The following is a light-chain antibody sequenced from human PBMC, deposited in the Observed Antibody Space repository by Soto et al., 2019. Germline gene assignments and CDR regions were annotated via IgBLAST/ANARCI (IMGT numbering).Light chain of an antibody. CDR3: SSYTRSSTHV. Sequence: QSALTQPASVSGSPGQSITISCTGTSSDVGGYNYVSCYQQHPGKAPKLMIYDVSNRLSGVSNRFSGSKSGNTASLTISGLQAEDEADYYCSSYTRSSTHVFGTGTKLTVL. CDR2: DVS. V-gene: IGLV2-14*01. CDR1: SSDVGGYNY. J-gene: IGLJ1*01.